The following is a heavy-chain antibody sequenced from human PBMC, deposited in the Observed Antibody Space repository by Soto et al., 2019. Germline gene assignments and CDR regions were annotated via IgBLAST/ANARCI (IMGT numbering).Heavy chain of an antibody. CDR3: ARGGTINYYYGMDV. V-gene: IGHV4-59*01. CDR1: GGSISSYY. CDR2: IYYSGST. Sequence: SETLSLTCTVSGGSISSYYWSWIRQPPGKGLEWIGYIYYSGSTNYNPSLKSRVTISVDTSKNQFSLKLSSVTAADTAVYYCARGGTINYYYGMDVWGQGTTVTV. D-gene: IGHD1-20*01. J-gene: IGHJ6*02.